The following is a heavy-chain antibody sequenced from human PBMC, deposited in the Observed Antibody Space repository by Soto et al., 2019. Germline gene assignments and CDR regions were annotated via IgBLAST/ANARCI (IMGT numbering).Heavy chain of an antibody. CDR2: ISSSSSYI. D-gene: IGHD6-13*01. V-gene: IGHV3-21*01. CDR1: GFTFSSYS. CDR3: ARGYSSSWNPDDY. J-gene: IGHJ4*02. Sequence: EVQLVESGGGLVKPGGSLRLSCAASGFTFSSYSMNWVRQAPGKGLEWVSSISSSSSYIYYADSVKGRFTISRDNAKNSLYRQMNSLRAEDTAVYYCARGYSSSWNPDDYWGQGTLVTVSS.